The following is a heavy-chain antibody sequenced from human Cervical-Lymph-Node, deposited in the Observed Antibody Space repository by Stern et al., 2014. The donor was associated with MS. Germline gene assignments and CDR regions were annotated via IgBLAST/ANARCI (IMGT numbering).Heavy chain of an antibody. CDR3: ARGRDSSSGYSLDF. CDR1: GYTFTNYY. V-gene: IGHV1-46*01. CDR2: IITSGGST. D-gene: IGHD5-12*01. J-gene: IGHJ4*02. Sequence: QVQLVQSGAEVRKPGASVKLSCKASGYTFTNYYIHWVRQAPGEGLEWLGVIITSGGSTSYAQKFQDRVSFTRDTSTRTVDMDLSRLTSEDTAVYYCARGRDSSSGYSLDFWGQGTLVTVSS.